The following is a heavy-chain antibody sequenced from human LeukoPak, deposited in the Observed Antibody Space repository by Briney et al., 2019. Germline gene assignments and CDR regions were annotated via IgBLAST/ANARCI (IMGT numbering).Heavy chain of an antibody. CDR3: ATTIYDSSGYYYRGAFDI. D-gene: IGHD3-22*01. Sequence: ASVKVSCKASGYTFTSYYMHWVRQAPGQGLEWMGIINPSGGSTSYAQKFQGRVTMTRDTSTSTVYMELSSLRSEDTAVYYCATTIYDSSGYYYRGAFDIWGQGTMVTVSS. J-gene: IGHJ3*02. CDR2: INPSGGST. V-gene: IGHV1-46*01. CDR1: GYTFTSYY.